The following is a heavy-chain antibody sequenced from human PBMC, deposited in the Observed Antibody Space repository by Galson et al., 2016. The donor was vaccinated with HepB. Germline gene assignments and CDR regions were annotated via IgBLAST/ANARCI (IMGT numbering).Heavy chain of an antibody. CDR2: ISYDGNSR. CDR3: ASDLYYYDRSSYYLEF. D-gene: IGHD3-22*01. CDR1: GFTFSGSA. J-gene: IGHJ4*02. Sequence: SLRLSCAASGFTFSGSAMHWVRQAPGKGLEWVAVISYDGNSRYYADSVKGRFTISRDDSKNPLYLQMISLRPDDTAVYYCASDLYYYDRSSYYLEFWGQGTLVAVSS. V-gene: IGHV3-30*04.